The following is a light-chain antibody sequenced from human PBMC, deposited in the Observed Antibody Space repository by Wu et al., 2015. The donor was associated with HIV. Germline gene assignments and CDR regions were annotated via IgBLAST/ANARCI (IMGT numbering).Light chain of an antibody. Sequence: EIVLTQSPGTLSLSPGERATLSCRASQSVSSTHLAWYQQKPGQAPKLLIYGASSRATGIPDRFSGSGSGTDFTLSISRLEPEDFAVYYCQQYTTSPNTFGQGTKLE. CDR3: QQYTTSPNT. CDR1: QSVSSTH. V-gene: IGKV3-20*01. CDR2: GAS. J-gene: IGKJ2*01.